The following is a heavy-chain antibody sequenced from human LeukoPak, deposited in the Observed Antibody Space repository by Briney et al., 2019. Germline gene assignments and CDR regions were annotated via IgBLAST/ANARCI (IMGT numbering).Heavy chain of an antibody. CDR3: ARDSPSGYYDSSGDAFDI. J-gene: IGHJ3*02. CDR1: GFTFSDYY. V-gene: IGHV3-11*01. Sequence: PGGSLRLSCAASGFTFSDYYMSWIRQAPGKGLEWVSYISSSGSTIYYADSVKGRFTISRDNAKNSLYLQMNSLRAEDTAVYYCARDSPSGYYDSSGDAFDIWGQGTMVTVSS. CDR2: ISSSGSTI. D-gene: IGHD3-22*01.